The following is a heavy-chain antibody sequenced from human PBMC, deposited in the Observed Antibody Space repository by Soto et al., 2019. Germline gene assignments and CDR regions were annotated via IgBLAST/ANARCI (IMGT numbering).Heavy chain of an antibody. Sequence: QLQLQESGPGLVKPSETLSLTCTVSGGSISSSSYYWGWIRQPPGKGLEWIGSIYYSGSTYYNPSLKSRVTISVDTSKNQFSLKLSSVTAADTAVYYCASLIIVATIDYWGQGTLVTVSS. D-gene: IGHD5-12*01. CDR2: IYYSGST. J-gene: IGHJ4*02. CDR3: ASLIIVATIDY. CDR1: GGSISSSSYY. V-gene: IGHV4-39*01.